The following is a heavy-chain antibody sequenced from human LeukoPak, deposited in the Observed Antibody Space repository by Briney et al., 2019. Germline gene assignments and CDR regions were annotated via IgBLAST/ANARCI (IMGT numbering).Heavy chain of an antibody. CDR2: ITQGGSA. V-gene: IGHV4-34*01. CDR3: ARARRSGGNCYPNWFDP. Sequence: SETLSLTCAVYGESFSGFYWTWIRQSPGKGLDWIGEITQGGSANYNPSLKSRVTISVDTSKNQFSLKLSSVTAADTAVYYCARARRSGGNCYPNWFDPWGQGTLVTVSS. J-gene: IGHJ5*02. D-gene: IGHD2-21*01. CDR1: GESFSGFY.